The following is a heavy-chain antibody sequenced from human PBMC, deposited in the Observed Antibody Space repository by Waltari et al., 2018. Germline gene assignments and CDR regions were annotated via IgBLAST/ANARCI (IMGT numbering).Heavy chain of an antibody. CDR1: GGSISSSSYY. V-gene: IGHV4-39*07. CDR2: IDYSART. D-gene: IGHD3-16*02. CDR3: ARSGGGIVIPGGYYYYGMDV. J-gene: IGHJ6*02. Sequence: QLQLQESGPGLVKPSETLSLTCTVSGGSISSSSYYWGWIRQPPGKGLEWIGSIDYSARTNRTPSLKSRVTISVDPSKNQCSLKLSSVTAADTAVYYGARSGGGIVIPGGYYYYGMDVWGQGTTVTVSS.